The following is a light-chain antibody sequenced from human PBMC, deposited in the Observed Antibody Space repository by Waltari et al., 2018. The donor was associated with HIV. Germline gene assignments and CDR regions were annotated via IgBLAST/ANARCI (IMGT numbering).Light chain of an antibody. J-gene: IGLJ2*01. Sequence: QPVVTQEPSLTVSPGGTVILTCASTAGVVPRGHCPYWFQQRPGQAPKTLIFDSNNRYSWTPARFTGSFLGGKAVLTLTGAQPEDDADYYCLLSYDGDVVFGGGTKLTVL. CDR2: DSN. CDR3: LLSYDGDVV. CDR1: AGVVPRGHC. V-gene: IGLV7-46*01.